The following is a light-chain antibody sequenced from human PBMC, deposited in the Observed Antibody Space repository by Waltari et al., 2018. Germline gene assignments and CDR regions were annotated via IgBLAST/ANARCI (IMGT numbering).Light chain of an antibody. CDR2: DAS. V-gene: IGKV3-20*01. CDR1: HSVGRS. CDR3: QMYRSLPAT. Sequence: EIVLTQSSGTLSLSPGERVTLPGRASHSVGRSLAWYQQKPGQAPRRLIYDASSRATGIPDRFSGSGSGTDFSLTISRLEPEDFAVYYCQMYRSLPATFGQGTKVEIK. J-gene: IGKJ1*01.